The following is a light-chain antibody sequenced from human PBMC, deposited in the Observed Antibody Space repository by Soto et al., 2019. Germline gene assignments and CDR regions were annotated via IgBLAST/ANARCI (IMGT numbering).Light chain of an antibody. CDR1: QSVSGY. CDR2: DTS. CDR3: QQRNYWPRT. Sequence: EIVLTQSPATLSLSPGERATLSCRASQSVSGYLAWYQQKPGQAPRCLIYDTSNRATGIPARLSGSGSGTDFTLTISSLEREDFAVYYCQQRNYWPRTFGQGTKVEIK. V-gene: IGKV3-11*01. J-gene: IGKJ1*01.